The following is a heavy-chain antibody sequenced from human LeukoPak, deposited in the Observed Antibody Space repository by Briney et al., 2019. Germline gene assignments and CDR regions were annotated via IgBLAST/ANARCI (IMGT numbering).Heavy chain of an antibody. Sequence: KPSETLSLTCAVYGGSFSGYYWSWIRQPPGKGLEWIGEINHSGSTNYNPSLKSRVTISVDTSKNQFSLKLSSVTAADTAVYYCARGARYYDILTGLDYWGQGTLVTISS. D-gene: IGHD3-9*01. CDR3: ARGARYYDILTGLDY. CDR1: GGSFSGYY. J-gene: IGHJ4*02. V-gene: IGHV4-34*01. CDR2: INHSGST.